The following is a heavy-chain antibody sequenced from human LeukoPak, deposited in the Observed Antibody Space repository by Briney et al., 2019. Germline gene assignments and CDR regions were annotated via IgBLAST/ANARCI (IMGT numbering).Heavy chain of an antibody. CDR2: IYYSGST. CDR3: ANSPRGYYYGSGSYYPRPHFDY. D-gene: IGHD3-10*01. V-gene: IGHV4-39*07. J-gene: IGHJ4*02. Sequence: PSETLSLTCTVSGGSISRSSYYWGWIRQPPGKGLEWIGSIYYSGSTYYNPSLKSRVTISVDTSKNQFSLKLSSVTAADTAVYYCANSPRGYYYGSGSYYPRPHFDYWGQGTLVTVSS. CDR1: GGSISRSSYY.